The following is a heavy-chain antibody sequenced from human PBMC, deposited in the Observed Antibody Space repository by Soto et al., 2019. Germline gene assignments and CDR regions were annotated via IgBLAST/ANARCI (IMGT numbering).Heavy chain of an antibody. Sequence: GGSLRLSCAASGFSLSNYAMTWVRQDPGKGLEWVSGITGSADKAYYADSAKGRFIISRDNSKNTLYLQMNSLRAEDTALYYCARDCSSSSCSVWHYWGQGTLVTVSS. CDR2: ITGSADKA. D-gene: IGHD2-2*01. V-gene: IGHV3-23*01. CDR3: ARDCSSSSCSVWHY. CDR1: GFSLSNYA. J-gene: IGHJ4*02.